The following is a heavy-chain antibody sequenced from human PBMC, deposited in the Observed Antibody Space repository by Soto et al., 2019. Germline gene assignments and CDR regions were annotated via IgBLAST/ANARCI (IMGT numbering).Heavy chain of an antibody. Sequence: GGSLRLSCAASGFTFSGSAMHWVRQASGKGLEWVGRIRSKANSYATAYAASVKGRLTISRDDSKNTAYLQMNSLKTEDTAVYYCTSLYGDYDAFDIWGQGTMVTVSS. CDR1: GFTFSGSA. J-gene: IGHJ3*02. V-gene: IGHV3-73*01. CDR2: IRSKANSYAT. D-gene: IGHD4-17*01. CDR3: TSLYGDYDAFDI.